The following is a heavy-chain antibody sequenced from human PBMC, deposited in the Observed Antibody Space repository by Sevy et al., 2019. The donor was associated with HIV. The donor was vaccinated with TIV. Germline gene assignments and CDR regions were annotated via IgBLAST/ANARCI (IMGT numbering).Heavy chain of an antibody. CDR2: ISGFNNNK. CDR3: ARGISVVPTTAVWLDP. V-gene: IGHV1-18*01. D-gene: IGHD5-12*01. CDR1: GYTFSSYG. J-gene: IGHJ5*02. Sequence: ASVKVSCKASGYTFSSYGINWVRQAPGQGLEWMGWISGFNNNKKYAQKFQGRVTMTTDTSTSIAYLELTSLISDDTALYYCARGISVVPTTAVWLDPWGQGTLVTVSS.